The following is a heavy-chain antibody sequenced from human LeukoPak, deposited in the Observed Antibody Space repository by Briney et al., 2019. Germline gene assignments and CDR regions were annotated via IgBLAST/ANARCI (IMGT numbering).Heavy chain of an antibody. Sequence: PGGSLRLSCAASGFTFSSYSMNWVRQAPGKGLEWVSSISSSSSYIYYADSVKGRFTISRDNAKNSLYLQMNSLRAEDTAVYYCAGRAPGWFGESVGYYYYMDVWGKGTTVTVSS. J-gene: IGHJ6*03. CDR3: AGRAPGWFGESVGYYYYMDV. D-gene: IGHD3-10*01. CDR1: GFTFSSYS. CDR2: ISSSSSYI. V-gene: IGHV3-21*04.